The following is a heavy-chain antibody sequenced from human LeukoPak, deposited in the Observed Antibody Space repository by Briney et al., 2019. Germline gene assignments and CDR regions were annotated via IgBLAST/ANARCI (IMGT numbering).Heavy chain of an antibody. D-gene: IGHD5-24*01. Sequence: GGSLRLSCAASGFTFSSYWMHWIRQAPGKGLVWASRINSDGSSTSYADSVKGRFTISRDNAKNTLYLQMNSLTAEDTAVYYCARAVEMWGRGTLVTVSS. V-gene: IGHV3-74*01. CDR1: GFTFSSYW. J-gene: IGHJ4*02. CDR2: INSDGSST. CDR3: ARAVEM.